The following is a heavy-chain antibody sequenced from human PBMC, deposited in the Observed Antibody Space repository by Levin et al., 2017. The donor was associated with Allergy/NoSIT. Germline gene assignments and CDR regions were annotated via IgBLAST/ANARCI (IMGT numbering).Heavy chain of an antibody. CDR3: ARDRLAGYYYGMDV. CDR1: GGTFSSYA. CDR2: IIPIFGTA. D-gene: IGHD3-3*02. V-gene: IGHV1-69*13. Sequence: ASVKVSCKASGGTFSSYAISWVRQAPGQGLEWMGGIIPIFGTANYAQKFQGRVTITADESTSTAYMELSSLRSEDTAVYYCARDRLAGYYYGMDVWGQGTTVTVSS. J-gene: IGHJ6*02.